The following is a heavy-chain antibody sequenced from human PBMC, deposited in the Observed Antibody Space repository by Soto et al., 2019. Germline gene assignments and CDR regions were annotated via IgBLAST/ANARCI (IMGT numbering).Heavy chain of an antibody. Sequence: SETLSLTCTVSGGSISSYYWSWIRQPAGKGLEWIGRIYTSGSTNFNPSLKSRVTMSVDTSKNQFSLKLSSVTAADTAVYYCARDRGESITIFGVVTIDAFDIWGQGTMVTVSS. D-gene: IGHD3-3*01. J-gene: IGHJ3*02. CDR1: GGSISSYY. CDR2: IYTSGST. V-gene: IGHV4-4*07. CDR3: ARDRGESITIFGVVTIDAFDI.